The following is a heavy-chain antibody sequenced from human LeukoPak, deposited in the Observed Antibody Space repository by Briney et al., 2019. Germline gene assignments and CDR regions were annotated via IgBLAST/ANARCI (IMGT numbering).Heavy chain of an antibody. CDR1: GGSISSYY. V-gene: IGHV4-59*01. CDR3: ARDSIGRAWFDP. Sequence: SETLSLTCTVSGGSISSYYWSWIRQSPGKGLEWIGYIYYSGSTNYNPSLKSRVTISVDTSKNQFSLKLSSVTAADTAVYYCARDSIGRAWFDPWGQGTLVTVSS. CDR2: IYYSGST. J-gene: IGHJ5*02. D-gene: IGHD6-19*01.